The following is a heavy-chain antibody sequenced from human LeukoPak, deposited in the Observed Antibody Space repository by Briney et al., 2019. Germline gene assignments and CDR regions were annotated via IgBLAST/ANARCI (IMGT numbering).Heavy chain of an antibody. V-gene: IGHV1-18*01. Sequence: ASVKVSCKASGYTFTSYGISWVRQAPGQGLEWMGWISAYNGNTNYAQKLQGRVTMTTDTSTSTAYMELRSLRSDDTAVYYCAREPVQDIVVVPAARSTNWFDPWGQGTLVTVSS. CDR3: AREPVQDIVVVPAARSTNWFDP. CDR2: ISAYNGNT. J-gene: IGHJ5*02. CDR1: GYTFTSYG. D-gene: IGHD2-2*01.